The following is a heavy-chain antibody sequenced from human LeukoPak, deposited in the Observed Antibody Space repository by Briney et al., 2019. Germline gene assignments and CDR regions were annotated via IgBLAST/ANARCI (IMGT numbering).Heavy chain of an antibody. CDR3: AREGLITVIRGLNFGY. CDR1: THSVSTDYY. Sequence: SETLSLTCTVSTHSVSTDYYWGWIRQPPGKGLEWVGNIYHDGSTYYTPSLKSRVTISVDTSKNQFSLKLTSVTAADTAVYYCAREGLITVIRGLNFGYWGQGTLVTVSS. V-gene: IGHV4-38-2*02. D-gene: IGHD3-10*01. J-gene: IGHJ4*02. CDR2: IYHDGST.